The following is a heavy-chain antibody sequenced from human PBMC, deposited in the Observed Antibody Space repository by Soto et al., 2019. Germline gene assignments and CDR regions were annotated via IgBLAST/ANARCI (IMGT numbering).Heavy chain of an antibody. D-gene: IGHD7-27*01. CDR3: VSQPHWARTFES. CDR1: GFLFRNYE. Sequence: EVRLVESGGDLVKSGGSLRLSCVGSGFLFRNYEMNWVRQAPGKGLEWLAHISTTGGHVSEPDSVKGRVTISRDNTKHTLYLQMNSLRTEDTGVYYCVSQPHWARTFESWGQGTLVNVSS. CDR2: ISTTGGHV. J-gene: IGHJ4*02. V-gene: IGHV3-48*03.